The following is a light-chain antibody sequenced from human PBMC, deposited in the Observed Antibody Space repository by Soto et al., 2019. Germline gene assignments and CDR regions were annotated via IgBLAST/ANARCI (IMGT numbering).Light chain of an antibody. CDR1: QSVSSN. J-gene: IGKJ4*01. Sequence: EIVLTQSPATLSLSPVERATLSCMASQSVSSNLAWYQQKPGQAPRLLIYGASTRATGLPARFSASGSGTEFTLTISSLQSGDFAFYYCQQYNNWPLTFGGGTKVDI. V-gene: IGKV3-15*01. CDR2: GAS. CDR3: QQYNNWPLT.